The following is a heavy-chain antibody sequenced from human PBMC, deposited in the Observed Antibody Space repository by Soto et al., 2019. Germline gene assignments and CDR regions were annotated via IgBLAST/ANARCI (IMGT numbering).Heavy chain of an antibody. CDR1: GDTFTSYG. Sequence: QVQLVQSGAEVKKPGASVKVSCKASGDTFTSYGISWVRQAPGQGLEWMGWISAYNGNTNYAQKLQGRVTTNTDTSMSTAYIELRSLRSDDTAVYYCARKVDDYGVWYFDLRGRGTLVTDSS. CDR3: ARKVDDYGVWYFDL. J-gene: IGHJ2*01. D-gene: IGHD4-17*01. CDR2: ISAYNGNT. V-gene: IGHV1-18*01.